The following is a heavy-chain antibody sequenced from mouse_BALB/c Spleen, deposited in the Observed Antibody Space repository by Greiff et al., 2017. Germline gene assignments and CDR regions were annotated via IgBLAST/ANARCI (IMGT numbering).Heavy chain of an antibody. D-gene: IGHD2-3*01. Sequence: DVQLQESGPGLVKPSQSLSLTCSVTGYSITSGYYWNWIRQFPGNKLEWMGYISYDGSNNYNPSLKNRISITRDTSKNQFFLKLNSVTTEDTATYYCARLIYDGYLDYWGQGTTLTVSS. CDR2: ISYDGSN. V-gene: IGHV3-6*02. CDR3: ARLIYDGYLDY. CDR1: GYSITSGYY. J-gene: IGHJ2*01.